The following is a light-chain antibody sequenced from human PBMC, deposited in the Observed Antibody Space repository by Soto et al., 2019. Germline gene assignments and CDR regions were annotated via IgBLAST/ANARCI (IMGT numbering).Light chain of an antibody. CDR2: WAS. J-gene: IGKJ3*01. CDR3: QQYYSTPFT. Sequence: DIVMTQSPDSLAVSLGERATINCKSSQRVLYSSKNKNNLAWYQQKPGQPPKLLIYWASTRQSGVPDRFSGSGSGTDFTLTISSLQAEDGAVYHCQQYYSTPFTFGPGTKVDIK. CDR1: QRVLYSSKNKNN. V-gene: IGKV4-1*01.